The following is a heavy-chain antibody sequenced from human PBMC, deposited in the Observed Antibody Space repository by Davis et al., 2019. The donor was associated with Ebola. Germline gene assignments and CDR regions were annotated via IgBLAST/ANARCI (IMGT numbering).Heavy chain of an antibody. Sequence: GSLRLSCAGFGLTFRSYGIQWVRQTPGKGLEWVAVISPDGNNQHYADSVKGRFTVSRDNSESTLYLQMSSLRTEDTAVYFCAKTRSDWWNDALDLWGQGTKVTVSS. CDR2: ISPDGNNQ. J-gene: IGHJ3*01. CDR1: GLTFRSYG. V-gene: IGHV3-30*18. CDR3: AKTRSDWWNDALDL. D-gene: IGHD6-19*01.